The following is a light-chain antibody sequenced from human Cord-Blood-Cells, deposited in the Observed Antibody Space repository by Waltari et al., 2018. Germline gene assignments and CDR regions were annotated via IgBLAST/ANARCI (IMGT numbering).Light chain of an antibody. V-gene: IGLV2-14*01. CDR3: SSYTSSSTLV. CDR2: DVS. Sequence: QSALTQPASVSGSPGPSITISCTVTGSDVVGSNYVSWYQQHPGKAPKLMIYDVSKRPSGVSNRFSGSKSGNTASLTISGLQAEDEADYYCSSYTSSSTLVFGGGTKLTVL. J-gene: IGLJ2*01. CDR1: GSDVVGSNY.